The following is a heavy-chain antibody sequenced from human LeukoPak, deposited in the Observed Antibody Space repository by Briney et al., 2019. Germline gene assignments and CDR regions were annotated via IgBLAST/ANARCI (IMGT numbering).Heavy chain of an antibody. J-gene: IGHJ4*02. Sequence: GGSLRLSCAASGFTFSSYAMHWVRQAPGKGLEWVAVISYDGSNKYYADSVKGRFTISRDNSKNTLCLQMNSLRAEDTAVYYCAKLYIVVVPAAEGFDYWGQGTLVTVSS. CDR1: GFTFSSYA. CDR2: ISYDGSNK. D-gene: IGHD2-2*01. CDR3: AKLYIVVVPAAEGFDY. V-gene: IGHV3-30-3*02.